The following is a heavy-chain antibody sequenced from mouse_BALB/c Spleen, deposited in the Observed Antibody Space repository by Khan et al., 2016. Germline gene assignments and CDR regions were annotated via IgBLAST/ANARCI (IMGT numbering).Heavy chain of an antibody. D-gene: IGHD1-2*01. V-gene: IGHV6-6*02. J-gene: IGHJ2*01. CDR1: GFTFRNYW. CDR2: IRLKSDDYVT. CDR3: WIRL. Sequence: EVQLQESGGGLVQPGGSMKLSCVASGFTFRNYWMNWVRQSPEKGLEWVAEIRLKSDDYVTHYAESVKGRFTISSDDSISSVYLQMNNLRDEATGIYYCWIRLWGQGTTLTVSA.